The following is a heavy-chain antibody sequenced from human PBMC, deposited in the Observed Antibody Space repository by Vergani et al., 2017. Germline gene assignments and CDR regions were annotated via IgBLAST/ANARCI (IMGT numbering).Heavy chain of an antibody. CDR1: GSSISSGSYY. J-gene: IGHJ4*02. CDR2: IYTSGST. Sequence: QVQLQESGPGLVKPSQTLSLTCTVSGSSISSGSYYWSWIRQPAGKGLEWIGRIYTSGSTNYNPSLKSRVTMSVDTSKNQFSLKLSSVTAADTAVYYCARGPRYYDSSGYPLFFEYWGQGTLVTVSS. V-gene: IGHV4-61*02. CDR3: ARGPRYYDSSGYPLFFEY. D-gene: IGHD3-22*01.